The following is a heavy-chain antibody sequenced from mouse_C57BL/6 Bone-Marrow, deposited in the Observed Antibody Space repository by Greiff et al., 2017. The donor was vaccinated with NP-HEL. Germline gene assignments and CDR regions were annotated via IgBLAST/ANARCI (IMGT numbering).Heavy chain of an antibody. D-gene: IGHD6-1*01. J-gene: IGHJ3*01. CDR2: HHHNSGST. CDR3: ARGRLRQGAWFAY. CDR1: GYTFTSYW. Sequence: QVQLKQPGAELVKPGASVKLSCKASGYTFTSYWMHWVKQRPGQGLEWIGMHHHNSGSTNYNEKFKSKATLTVDKTSSTAYMQLSSLTTEDSAVYYCARGRLRQGAWFAYWGQGTLVTVSA. V-gene: IGHV1-64*01.